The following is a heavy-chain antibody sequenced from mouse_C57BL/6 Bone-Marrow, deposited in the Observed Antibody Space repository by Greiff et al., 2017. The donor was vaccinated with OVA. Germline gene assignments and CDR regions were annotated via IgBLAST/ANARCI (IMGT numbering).Heavy chain of an antibody. D-gene: IGHD4-1*01. CDR2: ISYDGSN. CDR3: ARDPGTGFDY. CDR1: GYSITSGYY. Sequence: EVQVVESGPGLVKPSQSLSLHFSFTGYSITSGYYWNWIRQFPGNKLEWMGYISYDGSNNYNPSLKNRISITRDTSKNQFFLKLNSVTTEDTATYYCARDPGTGFDYWGQGTTLTVSS. J-gene: IGHJ2*01. V-gene: IGHV3-6*01.